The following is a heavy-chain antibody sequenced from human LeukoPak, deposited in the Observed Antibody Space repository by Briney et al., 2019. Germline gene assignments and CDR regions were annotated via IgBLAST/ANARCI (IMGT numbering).Heavy chain of an antibody. V-gene: IGHV4-59*01. CDR2: IYYSGST. CDR1: GGSISSYY. Sequence: KPSETLSLTCTVSGGSISSYYWSWIRQPPGKGLEWIGYIYYSGSTNYNPSLKSRVTISVDTSKNQFPLKLSSVTAADTAVYYCATALGTTGIRPRHYYYYMDVWGKGTTVTVSS. D-gene: IGHD1-1*01. CDR3: ATALGTTGIRPRHYYYYMDV. J-gene: IGHJ6*03.